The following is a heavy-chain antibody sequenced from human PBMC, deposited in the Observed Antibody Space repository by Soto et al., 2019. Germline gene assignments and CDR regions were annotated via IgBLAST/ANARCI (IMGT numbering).Heavy chain of an antibody. CDR2: INHSGST. CDR1: GGSFSGYY. V-gene: IGHV4-34*01. D-gene: IGHD6-13*01. CDR3: ARGRGESSSWTLYWYLDL. Sequence: PSETLSLTCAVYGGSFSGYYWSWIRQPPGKGLEWIGEINHSGSTNYNPSLKSRVTISVDTSKNQFSLKLSSVTAADTAVYYCARGRGESSSWTLYWYLDLWGRGTLVTVSS. J-gene: IGHJ2*01.